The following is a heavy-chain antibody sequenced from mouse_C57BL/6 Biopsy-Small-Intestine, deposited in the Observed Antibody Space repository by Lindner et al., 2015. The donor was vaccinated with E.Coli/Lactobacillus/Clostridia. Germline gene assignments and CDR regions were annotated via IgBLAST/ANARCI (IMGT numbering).Heavy chain of an antibody. CDR2: MNPNSGST. J-gene: IGHJ4*01. V-gene: IGHV1S55*01. CDR3: ARGPYYDNVWWTSRPYCLDS. CDR1: GYTFSRHD. Sequence: SVKVSCKASGYTFSRHDINWVRQASGQGLEWMGWMNPNSGSTDYAPKFQGRVTMTRNTSANTAYMELSSLRSEDTAVYFCARGPYYDNVWWTSRPYCLDSWGQGSLVTVSS. D-gene: IGHD2-4*01.